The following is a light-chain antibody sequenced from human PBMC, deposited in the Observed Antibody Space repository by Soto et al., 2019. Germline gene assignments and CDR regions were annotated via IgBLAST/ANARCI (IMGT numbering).Light chain of an antibody. Sequence: IVLTQSAATLSLSSGLLLNLSSRSSQSVRSYLALYRQKPGQAPRLLIYDASNRSTGIPARFSGSGSGTDFSLTISSLEPEDIAVYYCQQRSNWPLLTFGEGTK. V-gene: IGKV3-11*01. CDR3: QQRSNWPLLT. CDR2: DAS. CDR1: QSVRSY. J-gene: IGKJ4*01.